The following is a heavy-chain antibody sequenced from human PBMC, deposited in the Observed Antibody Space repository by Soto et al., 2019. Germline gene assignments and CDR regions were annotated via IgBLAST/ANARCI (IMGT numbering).Heavy chain of an antibody. V-gene: IGHV1-69*04. CDR2: IFPLVAMV. D-gene: IGHD3-10*01. CDR1: GGDLTNSG. Sequence: QVHLVQSGAEMKKPGSSVKVSCKVSGGDLTNSGISWVRQAPGQGLEWMGGIFPLVAMVDYSQKIQGRVTSTEDKSTHTTYMDLGSLTSEDTAGEYCGNGDGAAFKSWGQGTVVNVSS. CDR3: GNGDGAAFKS. J-gene: IGHJ4*02.